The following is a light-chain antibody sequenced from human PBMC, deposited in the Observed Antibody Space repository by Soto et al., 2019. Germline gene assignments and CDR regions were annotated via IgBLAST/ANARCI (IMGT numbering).Light chain of an antibody. CDR2: GNS. J-gene: IGLJ1*01. V-gene: IGLV1-40*01. CDR1: SSNIGAGYD. CDR3: SSYSGTNNYV. Sequence: QSVLTQPPSVSGAPGQRVTISCTGSSSNIGAGYDVHWYQQLPRKAPKVLIYGNSNRPSGVPDRISGSKSGNTASLTVSGLQAEDEADYYCSSYSGTNNYVFGTGTKLTVL.